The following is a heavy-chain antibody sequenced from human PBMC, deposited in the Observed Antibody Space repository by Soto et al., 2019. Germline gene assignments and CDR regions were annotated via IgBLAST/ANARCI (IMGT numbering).Heavy chain of an antibody. Sequence: GASVKVSCKVSGYTLTELSMHWVRQAPGKGLEWMGGFDPEDGETIYAQKFQGRVTMTEDTSTDTAYMALSSLRSEDTAVYYCATGVAVAGTRYYYFDYWGQGTLVTVSS. D-gene: IGHD6-19*01. J-gene: IGHJ4*02. V-gene: IGHV1-24*01. CDR3: ATGVAVAGTRYYYFDY. CDR1: GYTLTELS. CDR2: FDPEDGET.